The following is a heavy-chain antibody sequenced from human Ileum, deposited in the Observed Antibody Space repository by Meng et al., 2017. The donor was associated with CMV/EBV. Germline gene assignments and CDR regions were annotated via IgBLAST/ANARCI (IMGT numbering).Heavy chain of an antibody. D-gene: IGHD2-2*02. CDR3: AKGLYQFDF. CDR1: GFTFSSYA. V-gene: IGHV3-23*03. J-gene: IGHJ4*02. CDR2: IYSVSST. Sequence: GGSLRLSCAASGFTFSSYAMTWVRQAPGKGLEWVSVIYSVSSTSYADSVKGRFTISRDNSKNTLYLQMNSLRAEDTAVYYCAKGLYQFDFWGQGTRVTGYS.